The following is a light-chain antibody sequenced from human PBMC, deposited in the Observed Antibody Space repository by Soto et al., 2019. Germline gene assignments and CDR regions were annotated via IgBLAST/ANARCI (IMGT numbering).Light chain of an antibody. Sequence: DIQMTQSPSSLSASVGDRVTITCRASESISIYLNWYQQKPGKAPKLLIYGAFTLQGGVQSRFSGSGSGTDFTLTIISLQPEDFATYYCQQTYSTPPWTFGQGTKVAVK. J-gene: IGKJ1*01. CDR2: GAF. CDR3: QQTYSTPPWT. V-gene: IGKV1-39*01. CDR1: ESISIY.